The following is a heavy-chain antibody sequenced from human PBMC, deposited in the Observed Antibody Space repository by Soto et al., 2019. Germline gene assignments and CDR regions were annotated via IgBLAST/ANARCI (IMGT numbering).Heavy chain of an antibody. D-gene: IGHD2-2*02. V-gene: IGHV1-2*02. Sequence: ASVKVSCKASGYTFSGYYIHWLRQAPGQGLEWMGWINPNSGGTNYAQKFQGKVTVTRDTPTSTAYMELSRLTSDDTAVYYCARSLTEGYCTITGCYTRPLYGMDVWGQGTTVTVSS. CDR2: INPNSGGT. CDR1: GYTFSGYY. J-gene: IGHJ6*02. CDR3: ARSLTEGYCTITGCYTRPLYGMDV.